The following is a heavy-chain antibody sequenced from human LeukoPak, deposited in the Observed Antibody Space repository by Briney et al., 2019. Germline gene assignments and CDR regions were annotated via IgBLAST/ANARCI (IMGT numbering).Heavy chain of an antibody. D-gene: IGHD3-16*02. CDR1: GGSISSSSYY. Sequence: KPSETLSLTCTVSGGSISSSSYYWGWIRQPPGKGLVWIGSIYYSGSTYYNPSLKSRVTISVDTSKNQFSLKLSSVTAADTAVYYCARRLMITFGGVIGNPHNWFDPWGQGTLVTVSS. CDR3: ARRLMITFGGVIGNPHNWFDP. J-gene: IGHJ5*02. CDR2: IYYSGST. V-gene: IGHV4-39*01.